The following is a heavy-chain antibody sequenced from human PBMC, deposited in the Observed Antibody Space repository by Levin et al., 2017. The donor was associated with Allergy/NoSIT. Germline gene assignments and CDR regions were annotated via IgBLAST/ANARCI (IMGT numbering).Heavy chain of an antibody. Sequence: GESLKISCAASGFTFSDYTMHWVRQAPGTGLEWLSSISGSSLYIYYADSVKGRLTISRDNAKNSLYLQMNSLTAEDTAVYYCARGTQPLTSVTPPPEYWGQGTLVTVSS. V-gene: IGHV3-21*01. J-gene: IGHJ4*02. CDR2: ISGSSLYI. D-gene: IGHD4-17*01. CDR3: ARGTQPLTSVTPPPEY. CDR1: GFTFSDYT.